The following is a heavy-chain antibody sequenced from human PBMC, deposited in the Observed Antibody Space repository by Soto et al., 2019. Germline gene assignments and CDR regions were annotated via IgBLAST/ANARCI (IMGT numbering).Heavy chain of an antibody. V-gene: IGHV1-18*01. CDR3: ARDRYCTNGVCYRSMLYFQH. D-gene: IGHD2-8*01. J-gene: IGHJ1*01. CDR1: GYTFTSYG. CDR2: ISAYNGNT. Sequence: ASEKVSCKASGYTFTSYGISLVRQAPGQGLEWMGWISAYNGNTNYAQKLQGRVTMTTDTSTSTAYMELRSLRSDDTAVYYCARDRYCTNGVCYRSMLYFQHWGQGTLVTVSS.